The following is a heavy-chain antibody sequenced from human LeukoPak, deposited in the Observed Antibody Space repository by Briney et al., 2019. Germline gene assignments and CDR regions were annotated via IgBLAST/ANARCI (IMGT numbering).Heavy chain of an antibody. V-gene: IGHV4-59*01. Sequence: SETLSLTCTVSGGSISGYYWSWIRQPPGKRLEWIGYIYYSGSTNYNPSLKSRVTISVDTSQNQFSLKLSSLTAADTAVYYCARSWRSDPFDYWGQGTLVTVSS. CDR3: ARSWRSDPFDY. CDR2: IYYSGST. J-gene: IGHJ4*02. CDR1: GGSISGYY. D-gene: IGHD3-3*01.